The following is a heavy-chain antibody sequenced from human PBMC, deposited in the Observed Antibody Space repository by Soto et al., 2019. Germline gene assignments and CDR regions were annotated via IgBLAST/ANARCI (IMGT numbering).Heavy chain of an antibody. J-gene: IGHJ6*01. CDR3: ARDRLPAAIHYFYGLDV. CDR2: IRTSGTYK. D-gene: IGHD2-2*01. Sequence: CRSSGFTFGTYGISWVRQARGKRLEWVSSIRTSGTYKYYGASVKGRFTTSRDNAKNSLYLQMSSLGPEDTAVYYCARDRLPAAIHYFYGLDVWGQGSTVTASS. CDR1: GFTFGTYG. V-gene: IGHV3-21*01.